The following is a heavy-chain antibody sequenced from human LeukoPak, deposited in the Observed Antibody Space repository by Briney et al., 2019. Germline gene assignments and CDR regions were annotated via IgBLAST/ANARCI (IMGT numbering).Heavy chain of an antibody. V-gene: IGHV3-48*04. CDR3: ARLIEDVLLWFGELSPLDY. J-gene: IGHJ4*02. D-gene: IGHD3-10*01. CDR2: ISSSSSTI. CDR1: GFTFSSYS. Sequence: GGSLRLSCAASGFTFSSYSMNWVRQAPGKGLEWVSYISSSSSTIYYADSVKGRFTISRDNAKNSLYLQMNSLRAEDTAVYYCARLIEDVLLWFGELSPLDYWGQGTLVTVSS.